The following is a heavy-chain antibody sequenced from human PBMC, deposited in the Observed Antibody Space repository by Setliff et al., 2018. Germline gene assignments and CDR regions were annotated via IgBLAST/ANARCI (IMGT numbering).Heavy chain of an antibody. CDR2: IGHTGSI. J-gene: IGHJ4*02. CDR3: ARDLGHGGDSDY. CDR1: GYSISSGYI. V-gene: IGHV4-38-2*02. D-gene: IGHD2-21*02. Sequence: KTSETLSLTCTVSGYSISSGYIWGWSRQPPGKGLEWVGNIGHTGSINYNPSLRSRLTISRDTSKNQVSLKLNSVTATDTAVYYCARDLGHGGDSDYWGQGILVTVSS.